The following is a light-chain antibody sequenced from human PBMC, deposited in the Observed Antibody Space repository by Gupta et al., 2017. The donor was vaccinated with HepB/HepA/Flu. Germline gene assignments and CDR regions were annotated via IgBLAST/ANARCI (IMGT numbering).Light chain of an antibody. CDR1: QTIANY. CDR3: QQNYSSHT. CDR2: AAS. V-gene: IGKV1-39*01. Sequence: DIRMAQSPSSLSASLGDRVTITCRASQTIANYLNWYQHKPGKAPKLIIYAASRGKSGVTLWFSGSGYEKDFTRTSSRRQHEDFAVYYWQQNYSSHTFGRGTKVDIK. J-gene: IGKJ4*01.